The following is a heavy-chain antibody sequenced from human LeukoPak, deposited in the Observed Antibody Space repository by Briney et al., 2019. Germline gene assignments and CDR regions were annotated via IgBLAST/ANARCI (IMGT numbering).Heavy chain of an antibody. CDR2: ISAGGGGS. J-gene: IGHJ4*02. Sequence: GGSLRLSCAASGFTFSTNAMNWVRQAPGKGLEWVSVISAGGGGSFYADSVKGRFTISRDNSKNTLYLQMNSLRVEDTAVYYCARGRPHGNDYWGQGTLVTVSS. V-gene: IGHV3-23*01. CDR1: GFTFSTNA. CDR3: ARGRPHGNDY. D-gene: IGHD4-23*01.